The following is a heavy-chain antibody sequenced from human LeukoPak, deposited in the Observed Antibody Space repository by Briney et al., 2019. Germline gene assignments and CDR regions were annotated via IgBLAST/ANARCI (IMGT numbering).Heavy chain of an antibody. V-gene: IGHV1-69*01. CDR3: ARDQRYFDWLAGPRGIFDY. CDR1: GGTFSSYA. J-gene: IGHJ4*02. CDR2: IIPIFGTA. Sequence: SVKASCKASGGTFSSYAISWVRQAPGQGLEWMGGIIPIFGTANYAQKFQGRVTITADESTSTAYMELSSLRSEDTAVYYCARDQRYFDWLAGPRGIFDYWGQGTLVTVSS. D-gene: IGHD3-9*01.